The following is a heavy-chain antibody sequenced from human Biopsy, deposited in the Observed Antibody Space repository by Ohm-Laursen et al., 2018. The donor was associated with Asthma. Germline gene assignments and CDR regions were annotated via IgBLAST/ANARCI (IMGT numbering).Heavy chain of an antibody. CDR1: GGSMTPTGHY. CDR3: ARRITIFGVVQKDHGMDA. J-gene: IGHJ6*02. CDR2: ISYGGKT. D-gene: IGHD3-3*01. V-gene: IGHV4-39*01. Sequence: SETPSLTCTVSGGSMTPTGHYWDWIRQAPGKGLEWIGYISYGGKTSYNPSLKNRVTISRDTSKNQFSLRLTSVTAADTAVYFCARRITIFGVVQKDHGMDAWGQGTTVIVSS.